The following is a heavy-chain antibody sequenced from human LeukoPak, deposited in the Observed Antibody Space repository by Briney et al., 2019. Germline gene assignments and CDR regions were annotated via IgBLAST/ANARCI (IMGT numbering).Heavy chain of an antibody. V-gene: IGHV3-48*04. D-gene: IGHD4-17*01. CDR2: INSVGGTT. CDR3: ARSHVYGDYGEDI. Sequence: GGSLRLSCAASGFTFNTYGMNWFRQAPGRGLEWISYINSVGGTTFYADSVKGRFTISRDNANNTLYLQMNSLRAEDAATYYRARSHVYGDYGEDIWGHGTVVAVSS. J-gene: IGHJ3*02. CDR1: GFTFNTYG.